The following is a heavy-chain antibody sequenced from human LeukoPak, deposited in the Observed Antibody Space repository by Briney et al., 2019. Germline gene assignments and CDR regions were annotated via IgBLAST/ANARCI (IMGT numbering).Heavy chain of an antibody. CDR1: GGSISSYY. J-gene: IGHJ3*02. V-gene: IGHV4-59*08. CDR3: ATTWWDDAFDI. Sequence: SETLSLTCTVSGGSISSYYWSWIRQPPGKGLEWSGDIYYSGSTKYNPSLTSQVTISVDTSKNQFSLKLSSVTAADTAVYYCATTWWDDAFDIWGQGTMVTVSS. D-gene: IGHD2-15*01. CDR2: IYYSGST.